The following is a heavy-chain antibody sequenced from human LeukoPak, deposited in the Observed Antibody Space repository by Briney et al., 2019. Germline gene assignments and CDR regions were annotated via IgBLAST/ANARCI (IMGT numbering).Heavy chain of an antibody. CDR1: GGSFSGYY. Sequence: PSETLSLTCAVYGGSFSGYYWSWIRQPPGKGLEWIGEINHSGSTNYNPSLKSRVTISVDTSKNQFSLKLSSVTAADTAVYYCAGGSAWLRLRRVSSFDYWGQGALVTVSS. V-gene: IGHV4-34*01. J-gene: IGHJ4*02. D-gene: IGHD5-12*01. CDR3: AGGSAWLRLRRVSSFDY. CDR2: INHSGST.